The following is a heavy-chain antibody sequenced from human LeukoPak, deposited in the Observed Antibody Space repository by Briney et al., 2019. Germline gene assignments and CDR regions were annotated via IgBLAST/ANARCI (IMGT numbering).Heavy chain of an antibody. CDR1: GGSISSGDYY. CDR2: IYYSGST. Sequence: SQTLSLTCTVSGGSISSGDYYWSWIRQPPGKGLEWIGYIYYSGSTYYNPSLKSRITISVDTSKNQFSLKLSSVTAADTAVYYCAREGSTGASRYFDYWGQGTLVTVSS. V-gene: IGHV4-30-4*08. J-gene: IGHJ4*02. CDR3: AREGSTGASRYFDY. D-gene: IGHD1-26*01.